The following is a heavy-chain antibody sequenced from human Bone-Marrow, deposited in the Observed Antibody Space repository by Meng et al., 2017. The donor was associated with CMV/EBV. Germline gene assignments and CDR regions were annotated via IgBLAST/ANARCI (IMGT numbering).Heavy chain of an antibody. J-gene: IGHJ4*02. CDR2: ISGSGGST. V-gene: IGHV3-23*01. Sequence: GESLKISCAASGFTFSSYAMSWVRQAPGKGLEWVSGISGSGGSTYYADSVKGRFTISRDNSKNTPYLQMNSLRAEDTAVYYCASEPAAIPGALDYWGQGTLVTVSS. CDR1: GFTFSSYA. CDR3: ASEPAAIPGALDY. D-gene: IGHD2-2*01.